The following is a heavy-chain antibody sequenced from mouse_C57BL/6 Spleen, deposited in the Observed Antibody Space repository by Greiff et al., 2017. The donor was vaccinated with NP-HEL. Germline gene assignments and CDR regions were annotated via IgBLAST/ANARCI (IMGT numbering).Heavy chain of an antibody. CDR3: ARGGYEDMDY. CDR2: IDPEDGET. Sequence: EVQLQQSGAELVKPGASVKLSCTASGFNIKDYYMHWVKQRTEQGLEWIGRIDPEDGETKYASKFQGKATITADTSSNTAYLQLSSLTSEDTAVYYCARGGYEDMDYWGQGTSVTVSS. D-gene: IGHD2-2*01. V-gene: IGHV14-2*01. J-gene: IGHJ4*01. CDR1: GFNIKDYY.